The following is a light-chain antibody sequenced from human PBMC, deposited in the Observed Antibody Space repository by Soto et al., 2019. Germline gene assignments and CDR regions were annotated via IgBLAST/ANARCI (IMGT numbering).Light chain of an antibody. CDR2: LGD. Sequence: QSVLTQPPSASSTPGQTVTISCSGSTSNIGTFYVYWYQHLPGTAPKLLIYLGDQRASGVSDRFSGSKSGTSASLAINGLQAEDEADYYCCSYVTTPEIFGTGTKLTVL. CDR1: TSNIGTFY. CDR3: CSYVTTPEI. J-gene: IGLJ1*01. V-gene: IGLV1-47*02.